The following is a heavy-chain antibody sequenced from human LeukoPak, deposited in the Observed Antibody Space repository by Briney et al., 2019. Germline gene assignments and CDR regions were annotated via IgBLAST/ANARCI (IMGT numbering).Heavy chain of an antibody. D-gene: IGHD3-16*02. CDR3: ARVDLSRYFDY. CDR2: IYHSGST. J-gene: IGHJ4*02. Sequence: SPSETLSLTCTVSGGSISTYYWGWIRQPPGKGLEWIGSIYHSGSTYHNPSLKSRVTISVDTSKNQFSLKLSSVTAADTAVYYCARVDLSRYFDYWGQGTLVTVSS. CDR1: GGSISTYY. V-gene: IGHV4-38-2*02.